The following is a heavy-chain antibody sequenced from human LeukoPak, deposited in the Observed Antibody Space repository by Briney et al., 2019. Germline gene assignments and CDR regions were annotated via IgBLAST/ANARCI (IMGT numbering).Heavy chain of an antibody. CDR1: GYTFTSYG. Sequence: GASVKVSCKASGYTFTSYGISWVRQAPGQGLEWMGWISAYNGNTNYAQKLQGRVTMTRDTSISTAYMELSRLRSDDTAVYYCARSRRPARVELMATIDYWGQGTLVTVSS. D-gene: IGHD5-24*01. CDR3: ARSRRPARVELMATIDY. V-gene: IGHV1-18*01. J-gene: IGHJ4*02. CDR2: ISAYNGNT.